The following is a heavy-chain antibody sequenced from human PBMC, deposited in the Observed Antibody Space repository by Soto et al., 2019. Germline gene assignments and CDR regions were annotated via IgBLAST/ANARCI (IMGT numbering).Heavy chain of an antibody. CDR1: GGSIQGYY. J-gene: IGHJ5*02. CDR3: ARLVTGEAAGTFWFDP. CDR2: MYYTGDT. D-gene: IGHD6-19*01. V-gene: IGHV4-59*07. Sequence: PSDALYLNCAVSGGSIQGYYWSWSRQPPGKGLEWIGYMYYTGDTNYNPSLKSRVAISIDTSKNVISLNLNSVTAADTAVYYCARLVTGEAAGTFWFDPWGQGTQVTVSS.